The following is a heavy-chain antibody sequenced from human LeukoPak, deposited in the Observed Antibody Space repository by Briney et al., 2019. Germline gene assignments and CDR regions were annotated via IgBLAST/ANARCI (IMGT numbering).Heavy chain of an antibody. CDR1: GFTFTNHP. D-gene: IGHD2-2*02. CDR3: AKDRANWAIDD. CDR2: IGGDGVA. V-gene: IGHV3-69-1*01. J-gene: IGHJ4*02. Sequence: GGSLRLSCAASGFTFTNHPMNWVRQAPGKGLEWASYIGGDGVAFDADSVKGRFTMSKDDARKSLYLQMSSLRVEDTALYYCAKDRANWAIDDWGQGTQVTVSS.